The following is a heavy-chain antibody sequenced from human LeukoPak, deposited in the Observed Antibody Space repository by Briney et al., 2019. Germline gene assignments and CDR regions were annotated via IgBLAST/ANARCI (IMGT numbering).Heavy chain of an antibody. J-gene: IGHJ4*02. D-gene: IGHD2-15*01. CDR2: ISYDGSNK. CDR3: ASEDSPANDY. V-gene: IGHV3-30-3*01. Sequence: GKSLRLSCAASGFTFSGYPIHWVRQAPGKGLEWVAVISYDGSNKYYADSVKGRFTISRDNSKNTLYLQMNSLRAEDTAVYYCASEDSPANDYWGQGTLVSVSS. CDR1: GFTFSGYP.